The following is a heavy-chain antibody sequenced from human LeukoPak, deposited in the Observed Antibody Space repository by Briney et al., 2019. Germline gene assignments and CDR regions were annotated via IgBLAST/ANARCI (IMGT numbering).Heavy chain of an antibody. V-gene: IGHV1-18*01. Sequence: ASVKVSCKASGYTFISHGISWMRQAPGQGLEWMGWTSTYNANTNYAQKLQGRVTLTTDTSTSTAYMELRSLRSDDTAVYYCARAGSSGWYEAGYWGQGTLVTVSS. CDR1: GYTFISHG. CDR2: TSTYNANT. D-gene: IGHD6-19*01. CDR3: ARAGSSGWYEAGY. J-gene: IGHJ4*02.